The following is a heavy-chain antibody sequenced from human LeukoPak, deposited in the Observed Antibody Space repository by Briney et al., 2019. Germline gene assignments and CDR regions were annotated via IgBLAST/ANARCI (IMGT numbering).Heavy chain of an antibody. D-gene: IGHD3-3*01. CDR3: ARTDDFWSGYVYYYYIGV. CDR1: GFTFSSYA. Sequence: GGSLRLSCAASGFTFSSYAMSWVRQAPGKGLEWVSVISATGGKTYYGNSVKGRFTISRDNSNNTLYLQMDSLRADDTAVYYCARTDDFWSGYVYYYYIGVWGKGTTVTVSS. V-gene: IGHV3-23*01. J-gene: IGHJ6*03. CDR2: ISATGGKT.